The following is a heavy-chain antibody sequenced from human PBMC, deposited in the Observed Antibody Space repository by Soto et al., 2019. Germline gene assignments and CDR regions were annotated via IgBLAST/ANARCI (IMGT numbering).Heavy chain of an antibody. CDR3: ARGTMIVVLDY. D-gene: IGHD3-22*01. Sequence: PSETLSLTCAVYGGSFSVYYWSWIRQPPGKGLEWIGEINHSGSTNYNPSLKSRVTISVDTSKNQFSLKLSSVTAADTAVYYCARGTMIVVLDYWGQGTLVTVSS. V-gene: IGHV4-34*01. CDR2: INHSGST. CDR1: GGSFSVYY. J-gene: IGHJ4*02.